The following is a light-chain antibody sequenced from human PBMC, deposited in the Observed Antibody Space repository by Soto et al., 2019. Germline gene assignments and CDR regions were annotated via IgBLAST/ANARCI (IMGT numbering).Light chain of an antibody. V-gene: IGLV1-40*01. CDR2: GNR. Sequence: QAVVTQPPSVSGAPGQRVTLSCTGNSSNLGAGYDVHWYQQLPGAAPKLVIFGNRNRPSGVPERFSGSKSGTSASLAITGLRAEDAADYYCQAYDYSLTASVFGGGTKLTVL. CDR3: QAYDYSLTASV. J-gene: IGLJ3*02. CDR1: SSNLGAGYD.